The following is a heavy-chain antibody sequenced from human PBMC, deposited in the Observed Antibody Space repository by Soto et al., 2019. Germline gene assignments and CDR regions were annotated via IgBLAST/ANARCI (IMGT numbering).Heavy chain of an antibody. CDR3: ARDGPDFWSGYYPEVLGNWFDP. CDR2: INAGNGNT. CDR1: GYTFTSYA. Sequence: ASVKVSCKASGYTFTSYAMHWVRQAPGQRLEWMGWINAGNGNTKYSQKFQGRVTMTRDTSTSTAYMELRSLRSEDTAVYYCARDGPDFWSGYYPEVLGNWFDPWGKGTLVTVSS. V-gene: IGHV1-3*01. D-gene: IGHD3-3*01. J-gene: IGHJ5*02.